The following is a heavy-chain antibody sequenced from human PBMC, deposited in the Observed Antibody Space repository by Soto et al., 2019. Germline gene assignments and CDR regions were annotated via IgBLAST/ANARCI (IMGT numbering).Heavy chain of an antibody. D-gene: IGHD3-22*01. Sequence: GGSLRLSCAASGFTFKNYAMTWVRQAPGKGLEWVSILSDSGGVTYYADSVKGRFTISRDNSKNTLFLQMNSLRVEDTAVYYCAKDHDNSSKYIDYWGPGTLVTVSS. CDR1: GFTFKNYA. CDR3: AKDHDNSSKYIDY. V-gene: IGHV3-23*01. J-gene: IGHJ4*02. CDR2: LSDSGGVT.